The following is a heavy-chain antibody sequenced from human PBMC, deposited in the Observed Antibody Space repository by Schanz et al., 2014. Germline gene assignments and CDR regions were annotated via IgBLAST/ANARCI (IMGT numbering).Heavy chain of an antibody. CDR3: ARIGGSVFDY. V-gene: IGHV3-48*01. D-gene: IGHD3-10*01. Sequence: EVQLVESGGGLVQPGGSLRLSCAASGFTFSGYSMNWVRQAPGKGLEWVSYVSRSTPDIYYADSVKGRFTMSRDNSKNTLYLQMNSLRAEDTAVYYCARIGGSVFDYWAQGTLVTVSS. CDR2: VSRSTPDI. CDR1: GFTFSGYS. J-gene: IGHJ4*02.